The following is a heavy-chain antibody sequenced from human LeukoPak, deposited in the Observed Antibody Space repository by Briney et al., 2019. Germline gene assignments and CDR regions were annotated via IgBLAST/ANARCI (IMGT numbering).Heavy chain of an antibody. CDR3: ATPIVVVPAAKPRTAFDI. CDR1: GFTFSSYG. V-gene: IGHV3-30*02. J-gene: IGHJ3*02. Sequence: GGSLRLSCAASGFTFSSYGMHWLRQAPRKGLEWVAFIRYVRSNQYYADSVKGPFTISRDNSKNTLYLQMNSLRAEDTAVYYCATPIVVVPAAKPRTAFDIWGQGTMVTVSS. CDR2: IRYVRSNQ. D-gene: IGHD2-2*02.